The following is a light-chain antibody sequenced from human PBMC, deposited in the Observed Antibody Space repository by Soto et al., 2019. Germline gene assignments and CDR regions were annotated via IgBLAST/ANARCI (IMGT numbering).Light chain of an antibody. Sequence: QSVLTQPPSVSGAPGQRVTISCTGSNSNIGAGYDVHWYQQLPGTAPKLLIYDNNIRPSGVPDRFSGSKSGNTASLTISGLQADDEADYYCSSYTDSINYVFGTGTKLTVL. CDR2: DNN. V-gene: IGLV1-40*01. J-gene: IGLJ1*01. CDR1: NSNIGAGYD. CDR3: SSYTDSINYV.